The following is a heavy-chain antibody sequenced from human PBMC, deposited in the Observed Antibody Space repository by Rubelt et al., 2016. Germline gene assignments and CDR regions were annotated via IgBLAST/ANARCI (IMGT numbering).Heavy chain of an antibody. CDR2: ISSDGNDK. J-gene: IGHJ2*01. CDR3: ARGTLGYLDL. Sequence: VQVVESGGGLVQPGGSLRLSCAMSGFTFSSYAVHWVRQAPGKGLEWLAVISSDGNDKYYADSVKGRFTISRDNSKNTLYLQMNSLRAGYTAVYYCARGTLGYLDLWGRGTLVTVSS. CDR1: GFTFSSYA. V-gene: IGHV3-30*04. D-gene: IGHD2-2*01.